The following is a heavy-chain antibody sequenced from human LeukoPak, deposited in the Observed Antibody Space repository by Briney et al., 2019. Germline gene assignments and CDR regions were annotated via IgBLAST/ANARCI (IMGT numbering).Heavy chain of an antibody. V-gene: IGHV1-46*01. CDR2: INPSGGST. J-gene: IGHJ4*02. CDR3: ARDTKSGTPGAI. D-gene: IGHD1-26*01. Sequence: ASVKVSCKASGYTFTSYYMHWVRQAPGRGLEWMGIINPSGGSTSYAQKFQGRVTMTRDTSTSTVYMELSSLRSEDTAVYYCARDTKSGTPGAIWGQGTLVTVSS. CDR1: GYTFTSYY.